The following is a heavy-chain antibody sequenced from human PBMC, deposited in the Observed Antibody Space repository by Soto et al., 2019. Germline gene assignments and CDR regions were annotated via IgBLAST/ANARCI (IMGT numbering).Heavy chain of an antibody. CDR3: ARRHAVVPAAPSYYYGMDV. J-gene: IGHJ6*02. CDR2: IYPRDSDT. Sequence: GESLKISCEASGYTFTNYWIGWVRQMPGTGLEWMGIIYPRDSDTRHSPSFQGQVTISADKSISTAYLQWSSLKASDTAMYYCARRHAVVPAAPSYYYGMDVWGQGTTVTVSS. D-gene: IGHD2-2*01. CDR1: GYTFTNYW. V-gene: IGHV5-51*01.